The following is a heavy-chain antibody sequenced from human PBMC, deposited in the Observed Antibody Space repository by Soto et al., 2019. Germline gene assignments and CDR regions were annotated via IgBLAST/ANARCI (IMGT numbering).Heavy chain of an antibody. CDR2: IYYSGST. CDR3: ASHVLAGPSAFF. Sequence: SETLSLTCTVSNDSITTTSYFWAWIRQTPGKGLEWLGSIYYSGSTYYNPSLQSRVTISVVTSKSQFSLKVRSVTAAEAAIYYCASHVLAGPSAFFWGQGTTVTVSS. CDR1: NDSITTTSYF. J-gene: IGHJ6*02. V-gene: IGHV4-39*01. D-gene: IGHD7-27*01.